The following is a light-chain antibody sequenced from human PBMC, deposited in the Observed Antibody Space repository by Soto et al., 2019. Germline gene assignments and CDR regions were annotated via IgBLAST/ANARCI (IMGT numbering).Light chain of an antibody. CDR3: GSWDSSLSDYV. Sequence: QSVLTQPPSVSGAPGQRVTISCTGSTSNIGGNSVSWYQQLPGTAPKLLIYDDNKRPSGIPDRFSGSKSGTSATLGITGFQTGDEADYYCGSWDSSLSDYVLGNGTKVTVL. CDR1: TSNIGGNS. CDR2: DDN. J-gene: IGLJ1*01. V-gene: IGLV1-51*01.